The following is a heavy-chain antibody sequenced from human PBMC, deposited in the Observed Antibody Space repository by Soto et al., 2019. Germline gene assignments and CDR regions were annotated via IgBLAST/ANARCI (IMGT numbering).Heavy chain of an antibody. CDR3: ARGVSVSQQLVRGRDRFDP. Sequence: EVQLVESGGGQVQPGGSLTLSCAVSGFTLRSYWMHWVRQAPGKGLEWVARIDSDGRTTNYADSVKGRFTIARDNAKNTVLLHMNSLSAEYRAVYYGARGVSVSQQLVRGRDRFDPWGQGTLVTVSS. D-gene: IGHD6-13*01. J-gene: IGHJ5*02. CDR1: GFTLRSYW. V-gene: IGHV3-74*01. CDR2: IDSDGRTT.